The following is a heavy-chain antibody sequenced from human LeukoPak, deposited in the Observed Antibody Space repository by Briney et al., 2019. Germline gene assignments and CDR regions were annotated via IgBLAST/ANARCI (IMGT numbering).Heavy chain of an antibody. CDR3: ARGPSGYHNT. CDR2: ISSGNSNI. V-gene: IGHV3-48*01. J-gene: IGHJ4*02. D-gene: IGHD5-12*01. Sequence: GGSLRLSCAASGFTFSSYTMNWVRQAPGKGLEWVSYISSGNSNIYYADSVKGRFTISRDNAKNSLYLQMNSLKAEDTAVYYCARGPSGYHNTGGQGTLVTVSS. CDR1: GFTFSSYT.